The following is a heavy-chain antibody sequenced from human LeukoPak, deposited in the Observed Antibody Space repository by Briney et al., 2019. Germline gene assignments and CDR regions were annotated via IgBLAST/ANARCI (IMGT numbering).Heavy chain of an antibody. V-gene: IGHV1-69*04. CDR2: IIPILGIA. CDR1: GGTFSSYA. J-gene: IGHJ6*02. Sequence: SVRVSCKASGGTFSSYAISWVRQAPGQGLEWMGRIIPILGIANYAQKFQGRVTITADKSTSTAYMELSSLRSEDTAVYYCATVVVVPDVRYYYYYGMDVWGQGTTVTVSS. CDR3: ATVVVVPDVRYYYYYGMDV. D-gene: IGHD2-2*01.